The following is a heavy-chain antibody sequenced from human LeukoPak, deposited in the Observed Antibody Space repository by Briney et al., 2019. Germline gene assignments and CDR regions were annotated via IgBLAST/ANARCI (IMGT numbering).Heavy chain of an antibody. CDR3: ARDRPDYYMDV. V-gene: IGHV4-59*01. CDR2: IYYSGST. J-gene: IGHJ6*03. CDR1: GGSISSYY. Sequence: SETLSLTCTVSGGSISSYYWSWIRQPPGKGLEWIGYIYYSGSTNYNPSLKSRVTISVDTSKNQFSLKLSSVTAADTALYYCARDRPDYYMDVWGKGTTVTVSS.